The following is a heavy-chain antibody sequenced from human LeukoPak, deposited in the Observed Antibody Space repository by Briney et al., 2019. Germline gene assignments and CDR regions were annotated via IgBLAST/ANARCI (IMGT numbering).Heavy chain of an antibody. Sequence: ASVRVSCEVSGYTLTELSMHWVRQAPGKGLEWMGGFDPEDGETIYAQKFQGRVTMTEDTSTDTAYMELSSLRSEDTAVYYCATDRLRYFDWSFDYWGQGTLVTVSS. CDR2: FDPEDGET. J-gene: IGHJ4*02. D-gene: IGHD3-9*01. CDR1: GYTLTELS. V-gene: IGHV1-24*01. CDR3: ATDRLRYFDWSFDY.